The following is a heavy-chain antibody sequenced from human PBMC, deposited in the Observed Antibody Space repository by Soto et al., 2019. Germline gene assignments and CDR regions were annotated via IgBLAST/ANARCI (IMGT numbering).Heavy chain of an antibody. CDR1: GGSISSSSYY. Sequence: SETLSLTCTVSGGSISSSSYYWGWIRQPPGKGLEWIGSIYYSGSTYYNPSLKSRVTISVDTSKNQFSLKLSSVTAADTAVYYCARPRRGYSGYGPAGNWFDPWGQGTLVTV. J-gene: IGHJ5*02. V-gene: IGHV4-39*01. CDR3: ARPRRGYSGYGPAGNWFDP. CDR2: IYYSGST. D-gene: IGHD5-12*01.